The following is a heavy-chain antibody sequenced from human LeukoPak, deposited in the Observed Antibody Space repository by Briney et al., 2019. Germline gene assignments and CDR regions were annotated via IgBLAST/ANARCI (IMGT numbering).Heavy chain of an antibody. CDR3: ARSGYYNGYDY. CDR1: GFTFSGRW. D-gene: IGHD1-26*01. CDR2: ITPDGSAT. J-gene: IGHJ4*02. V-gene: IGHV3-74*03. Sequence: GGSLRLSCVASGFTFSGRWMHWVRQVPGKGLMAVSRITPDGSATAYADSVKGRFTISRDNAKNTLHLEMNSLTAEDTALYYCARSGYYNGYDYWGQGTLVTVSS.